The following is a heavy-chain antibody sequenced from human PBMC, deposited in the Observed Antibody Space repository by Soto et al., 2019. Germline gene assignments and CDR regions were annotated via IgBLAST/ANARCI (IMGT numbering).Heavy chain of an antibody. J-gene: IGHJ5*02. CDR2: INAYNGNT. CDR3: ARVWEPGYNWFDP. Sequence: ASVKVSCKASGFTFTRYGISWVRQAPGQGLEWMGWINAYNGNTHYAQKLQGRVTMTTDTSTSTAYMELRSLRSDDTAVYYCARVWEPGYNWFDPWGQGTLVTVSS. V-gene: IGHV1-18*01. CDR1: GFTFTRYG. D-gene: IGHD1-26*01.